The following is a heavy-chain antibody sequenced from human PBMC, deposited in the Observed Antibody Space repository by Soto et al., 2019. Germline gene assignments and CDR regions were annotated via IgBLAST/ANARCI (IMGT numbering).Heavy chain of an antibody. CDR3: ATSQKGYNWNYFDH. J-gene: IGHJ4*02. V-gene: IGHV4-4*02. Sequence: PSETLSLTCAVSGGSVNTGYWWSWVRQPPGKGLEWIGEVHHSGTTNYIQSLTSRVSVSVDTSKSQFSLKLSAVTAADTAVYYCATSQKGYNWNYFDHWGQGALVTVSS. D-gene: IGHD1-20*01. CDR2: VHHSGTT. CDR1: GGSVNTGYW.